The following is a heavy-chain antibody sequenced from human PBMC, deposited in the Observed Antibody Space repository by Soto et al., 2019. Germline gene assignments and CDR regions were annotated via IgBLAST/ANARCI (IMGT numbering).Heavy chain of an antibody. D-gene: IGHD3-22*01. V-gene: IGHV1-18*01. Sequence: QVQLVQSGAEVKKPGASVKVSCKTSGYTFRTYGISWVRQAPGQGLEWMGWISSYNDKTKYSQKIEGRATMTTDTFTITAYLELRSLRADDTAVHYCARDSHDYDSSCWYFDFWGRGTLVTVSS. CDR3: ARDSHDYDSSCWYFDF. CDR2: ISSYNDKT. CDR1: GYTFRTYG. J-gene: IGHJ2*01.